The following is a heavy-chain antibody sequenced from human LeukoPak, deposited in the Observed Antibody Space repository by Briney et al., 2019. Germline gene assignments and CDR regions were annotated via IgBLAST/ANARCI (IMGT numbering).Heavy chain of an antibody. J-gene: IGHJ4*02. V-gene: IGHV3-23*01. D-gene: IGHD4-17*01. Sequence: GGSLRLSCAASGFTFSSYAMSWVRQAPGKGLEWVSVISAGGGSTYYADSVKGRFTISRDNSKNTLYLQMSSLRAEDTAVYYCAKERQNYGDYDYWGQGTLVTASS. CDR3: AKERQNYGDYDY. CDR1: GFTFSSYA. CDR2: ISAGGGST.